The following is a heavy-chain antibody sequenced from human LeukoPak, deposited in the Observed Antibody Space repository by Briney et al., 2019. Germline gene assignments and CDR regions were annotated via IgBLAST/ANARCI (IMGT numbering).Heavy chain of an antibody. Sequence: GESLKISCKVSGFTFTTYWIAWVRQMPGKGLEWMGIIYPDDSDTKYSPSFQGHVTISADKSITTAYLQWSSLKASDTAMYYCARHSEAVAGSDYWGQGSLVTVSS. D-gene: IGHD6-19*01. CDR3: ARHSEAVAGSDY. CDR1: GFTFTTYW. J-gene: IGHJ4*02. CDR2: IYPDDSDT. V-gene: IGHV5-51*01.